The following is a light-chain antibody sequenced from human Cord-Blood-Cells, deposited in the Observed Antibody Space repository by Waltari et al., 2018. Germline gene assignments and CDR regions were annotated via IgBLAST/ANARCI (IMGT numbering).Light chain of an antibody. CDR2: EDS. Sequence: SYELTQPPSVSVSPGQTARITCSGDALPKKYAYWYQQKSGQAPVLVIYEDSKLPSGIPDRFSGSSSETMATLTISGAQVEDEADYYCYSTDSSGNHYVFGTGTKVAVL. CDR3: YSTDSSGNHYV. V-gene: IGLV3-10*01. J-gene: IGLJ1*01. CDR1: ALPKKY.